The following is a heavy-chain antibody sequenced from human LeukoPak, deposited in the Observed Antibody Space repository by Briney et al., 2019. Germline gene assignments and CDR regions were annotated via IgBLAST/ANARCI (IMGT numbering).Heavy chain of an antibody. CDR1: GFTFSNYG. Sequence: PGESLRLSCAVSGFTFSNYGMHWVRQAPDKGLEWVAFIRYDGSHKYYADSVKGRFTISRDNSKNTLYLQMSSLRADDTAVSYCAKDSGYYKGYFDYWGQGTLVTVSS. D-gene: IGHD3-22*01. CDR2: IRYDGSHK. J-gene: IGHJ4*02. V-gene: IGHV3-30*02. CDR3: AKDSGYYKGYFDY.